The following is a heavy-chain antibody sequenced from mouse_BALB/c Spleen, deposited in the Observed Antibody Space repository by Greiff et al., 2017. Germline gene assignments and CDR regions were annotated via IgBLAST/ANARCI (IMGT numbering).Heavy chain of an antibody. CDR1: GFSLTSYG. V-gene: IGHV2-2*02. J-gene: IGHJ4*01. D-gene: IGHD4-1*01. CDR3: ARTGTGNGCYAMDY. Sequence: VKLVESGPGLVQPSQSLSITCTVSGFSLTSYGVHWVRQSPGKGLEWLGVIWSGGSTDYNAAFLSRLSISKDNSKSQVFFKMNSLQANDTAIYYCARTGTGNGCYAMDYWGQGTSVTVSA. CDR2: IWSGGST.